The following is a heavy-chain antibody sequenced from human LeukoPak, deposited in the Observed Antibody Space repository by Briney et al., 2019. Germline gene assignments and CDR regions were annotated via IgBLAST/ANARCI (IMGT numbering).Heavy chain of an antibody. V-gene: IGHV3-30-3*01. J-gene: IGHJ4*02. CDR1: GFTFSSYA. CDR2: ISFDENNK. Sequence: PGGSLRLSCAASGFTFSSYAMHWVRQAPGKGLEWVAVISFDENNKYYADSVKGRFTISRDNSKNTLYLQMNSLRAEDTAVYYCTKDGDTIVGARVTLDYWGQGTLVTVSS. CDR3: TKDGDTIVGARVTLDY. D-gene: IGHD1-26*01.